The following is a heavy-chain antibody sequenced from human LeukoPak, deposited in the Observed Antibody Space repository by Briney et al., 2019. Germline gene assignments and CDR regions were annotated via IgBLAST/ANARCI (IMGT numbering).Heavy chain of an antibody. V-gene: IGHV1-46*01. CDR3: ARDIGYNYHFDY. CDR2: INPTGGST. Sequence: ASVKVSCKASGYTFTGYYMHWVRQAPGQGLEWMGIINPTGGSTSYAQKFQGRVTMTRDMSTRTVNMELSSLRSEDTAVYYCARDIGYNYHFDYWGQGTLVTVSS. J-gene: IGHJ4*02. CDR1: GYTFTGYY. D-gene: IGHD1-1*01.